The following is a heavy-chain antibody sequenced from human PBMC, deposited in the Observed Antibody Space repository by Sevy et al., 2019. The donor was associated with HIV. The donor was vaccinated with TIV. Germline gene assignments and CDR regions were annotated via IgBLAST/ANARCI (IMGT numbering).Heavy chain of an antibody. CDR2: FDPEDDEK. V-gene: IGHV1-24*01. CDR1: GYTLTELS. Sequence: ASVKVSCKVSGYTLTELSVHWVRQAPGKGLEWMATFDPEDDEKIYEQKFQGRVTMTEDKSTDTAYMELSSLRSEDTAVYYCATTKDYYDSSGYPFDYWGQGTLVTVSS. CDR3: ATTKDYYDSSGYPFDY. D-gene: IGHD3-22*01. J-gene: IGHJ4*02.